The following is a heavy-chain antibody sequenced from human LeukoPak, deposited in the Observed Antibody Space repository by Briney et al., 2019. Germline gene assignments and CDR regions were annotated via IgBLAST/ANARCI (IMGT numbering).Heavy chain of an antibody. V-gene: IGHV3-30-3*01. Sequence: GGSLRLSCAASGFTFNYYAMHWVRQAPGKGLEWVSFISYDGSNTYYTDSVKGRFTISRDNSKNTLYLQMNSLRAEDTAVYYCARASTLNPDSGFFDSWGQGTLVTVSS. J-gene: IGHJ4*02. CDR3: ARASTLNPDSGFFDS. D-gene: IGHD5-12*01. CDR2: ISYDGSNT. CDR1: GFTFNYYA.